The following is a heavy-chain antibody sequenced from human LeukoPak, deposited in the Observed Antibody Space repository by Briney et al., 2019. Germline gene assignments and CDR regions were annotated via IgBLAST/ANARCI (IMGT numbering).Heavy chain of an antibody. CDR1: GGTFSSYA. Sequence: GASVKVSCKASGGTFSSYAISWVRQAPGQGLEWVGVIISIFGTANYAQKIQGRVTITKDEYTSTAYMELSSLRSEATGVYYCAVGAGYCSSTSCYIHYFDYWGQGTLVTVSS. J-gene: IGHJ4*02. V-gene: IGHV1-69*05. CDR2: IISIFGTA. D-gene: IGHD2-2*02. CDR3: AVGAGYCSSTSCYIHYFDY.